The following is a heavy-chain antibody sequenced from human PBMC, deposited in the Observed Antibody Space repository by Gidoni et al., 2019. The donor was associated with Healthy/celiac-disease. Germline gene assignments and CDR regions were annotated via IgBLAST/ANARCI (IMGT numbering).Heavy chain of an antibody. Sequence: QVQLVESGGGVVQPGRSLRLSCAASGFTFSSYGMHWVRQAPGKGLEWVAVISYDGSNKYYADSVKGRFTISRDNSKNTLYLQMNSLRAEDTAVYYCAKDSNYANWFDPWGQGTLVTVSS. CDR3: AKDSNYANWFDP. D-gene: IGHD4-4*01. CDR2: ISYDGSNK. V-gene: IGHV3-30*18. CDR1: GFTFSSYG. J-gene: IGHJ5*02.